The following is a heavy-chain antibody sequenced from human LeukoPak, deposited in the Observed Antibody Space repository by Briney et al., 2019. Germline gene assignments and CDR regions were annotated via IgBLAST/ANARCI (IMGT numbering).Heavy chain of an antibody. Sequence: SETLSLTCTVSGYSISSGYYWGWIRQPPGKGLEWIGSIYHSGSTYYNPSLKSRVTISVDTSKNQFSLKLSSVTAADTAVYYCARLYGDYGRYFDYWGQGTLVTVSS. CDR3: ARLYGDYGRYFDY. D-gene: IGHD4-17*01. J-gene: IGHJ4*02. V-gene: IGHV4-38-2*02. CDR1: GYSISSGYY. CDR2: IYHSGST.